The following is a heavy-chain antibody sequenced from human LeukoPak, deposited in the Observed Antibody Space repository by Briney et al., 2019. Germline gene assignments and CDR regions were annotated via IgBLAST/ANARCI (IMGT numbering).Heavy chain of an antibody. V-gene: IGHV3-30*02. CDR2: IRYDASNE. CDR1: GFTFTNYG. Sequence: QAGGSLRLSCAASGFTFTNYGMHWVRQAPGKGLEWVTFIRYDASNEFYADPVKGRFTISRDNSKNTLYLQMNSLKVEDTAVYYCARSPDSYYFYYDMDVWGQGTLVTVSS. CDR3: ARSPDSYYFYYDMDV. J-gene: IGHJ6*02.